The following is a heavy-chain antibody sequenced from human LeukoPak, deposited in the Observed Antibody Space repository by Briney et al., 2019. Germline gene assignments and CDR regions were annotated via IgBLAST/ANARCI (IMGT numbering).Heavy chain of an antibody. J-gene: IGHJ3*02. V-gene: IGHV4-34*01. CDR1: GGSFSGYY. D-gene: IGHD2-21*01. CDR2: INHSGST. CDR3: ARFEIGAFDI. Sequence: NPSETLSLTCAVYGGSFSGYYRSWIRQPPGKGLEWIGEINHSGSTNYNPSLKSRVTISVDTSKNQFSLKLSSVTAADTAVYYCARFEIGAFDIWGQGTMVTVSS.